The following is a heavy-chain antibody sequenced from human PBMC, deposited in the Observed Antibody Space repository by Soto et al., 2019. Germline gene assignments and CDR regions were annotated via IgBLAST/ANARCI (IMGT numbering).Heavy chain of an antibody. CDR2: IYYSGST. V-gene: IGHV4-30-4*01. D-gene: IGHD2-2*01. J-gene: IGHJ4*02. Sequence: SETLSLTCTVSGGSISSGGYYWSWIRQPPGKGLEWIGYIYYSGSTYYNPSLKSRVTISVDTSKNQFSLKLSSVTAADTAVYYCARGVAYCISTSCYEIDYWGQGTLVTVSS. CDR1: GGSISSGGYY. CDR3: ARGVAYCISTSCYEIDY.